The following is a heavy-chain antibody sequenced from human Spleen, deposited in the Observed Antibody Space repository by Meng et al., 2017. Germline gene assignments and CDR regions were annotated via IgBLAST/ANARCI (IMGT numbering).Heavy chain of an antibody. V-gene: IGHV6-1*01. J-gene: IGHJ4*02. Sequence: QVQLQQSRPGLVTTSPHLSLPCALSGSRFLSHSPASNPIRPSSSRGLEWLVRTYYRSKWYNDYAVSVKSRIIINPDTSKNQFSLQLDSVSPEDTAVYYCARTYCSGGSCYPDYWGQGTLVTVSS. D-gene: IGHD2-15*01. CDR2: TYYRSKWYN. CDR1: GSRFLSHSPA. CDR3: ARTYCSGGSCYPDY.